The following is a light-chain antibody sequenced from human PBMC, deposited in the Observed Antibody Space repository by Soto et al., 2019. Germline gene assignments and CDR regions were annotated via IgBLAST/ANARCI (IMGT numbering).Light chain of an antibody. CDR3: QQYGSFSWT. CDR1: QNVDSNY. CDR2: GAS. V-gene: IGKV3-20*01. Sequence: EIVGTYSSGTLSFSPVERATLSCRASQNVDSNYLAWCQQKPGQAPRIIIFGASGRATGIPDRFSGSGSGTDFTLTISRLEPEDFAVYYCQQYGSFSWTFGQGTKVDNK. J-gene: IGKJ1*01.